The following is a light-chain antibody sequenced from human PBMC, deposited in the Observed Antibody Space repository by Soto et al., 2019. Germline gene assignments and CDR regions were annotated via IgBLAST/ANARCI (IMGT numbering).Light chain of an antibody. CDR2: GAS. Sequence: EIVLTQSPGTLSLSPGEGATLSCRANQSLTSSYLAWYQQKSGQAPRPLIYGASSRATGLPDRFSGSGSGTDFSLTISRLEPEDFAVYYCQQYHKSPITFGQGTLLEVK. CDR3: QQYHKSPIT. CDR1: QSLTSSY. V-gene: IGKV3-20*01. J-gene: IGKJ5*01.